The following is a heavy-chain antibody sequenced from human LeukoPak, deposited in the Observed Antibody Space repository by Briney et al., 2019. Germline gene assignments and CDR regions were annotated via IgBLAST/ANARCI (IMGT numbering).Heavy chain of an antibody. Sequence: ASVTVSCKASGYTFTSYGISWVRQAPGQGLEWMGWISAYNGNTNYAQKLQGRVTMTTDTSTSTAYMELRSLRSDDTAVYYCARDGHCSGGSCYRDNWFDPWGQGTLVTVSS. J-gene: IGHJ5*02. CDR2: ISAYNGNT. V-gene: IGHV1-18*04. CDR1: GYTFTSYG. CDR3: ARDGHCSGGSCYRDNWFDP. D-gene: IGHD2-15*01.